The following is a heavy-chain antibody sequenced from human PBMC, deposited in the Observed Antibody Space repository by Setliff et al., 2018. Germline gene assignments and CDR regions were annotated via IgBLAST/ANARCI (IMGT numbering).Heavy chain of an antibody. CDR1: GFTFSKYW. V-gene: IGHV3-74*01. CDR2: INPDGSIT. CDR3: ASIDWGENFYNMDV. Sequence: PGESLKISCAASGFTFSKYWMYWVRQVPGKGLAWVSRINPDGSITNYADSVRGRFTISRDNAKDTLYLQMNSLRAEDTAVYFCASIDWGENFYNMDVWGKGTTVTVSS. J-gene: IGHJ6*03. D-gene: IGHD7-27*01.